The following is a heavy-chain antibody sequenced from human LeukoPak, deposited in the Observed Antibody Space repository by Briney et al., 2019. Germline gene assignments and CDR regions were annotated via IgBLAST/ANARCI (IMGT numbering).Heavy chain of an antibody. CDR3: TRGLTYYDFWSGYPFDY. D-gene: IGHD3-3*01. Sequence: SVKVSCKASGGTFSSYAISWVRQAPGQGLEWMGGIIPIFGTANYAQKFQGRVTITADESTSTAYMELSSLRSEDTAVYYCTRGLTYYDFWSGYPFDYWGQGTLVTVSS. CDR2: IIPIFGTA. CDR1: GGTFSSYA. J-gene: IGHJ4*02. V-gene: IGHV1-69*13.